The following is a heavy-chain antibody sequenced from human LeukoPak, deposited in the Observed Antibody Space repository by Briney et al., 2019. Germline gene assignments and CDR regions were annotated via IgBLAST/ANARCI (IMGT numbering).Heavy chain of an antibody. CDR1: VGYLGSHY. CDR3: ARGRFGGNIYYFDY. Sequence: SETLSLTCTVSVGYLGSHYWTCIRQPPGKGRECMGSIYHSVITYYNPSLTSRVTISVDTSTNQFSLKLSSMTAADTDVYYCARGRFGGNIYYFDYWGQGTMVTVSS. J-gene: IGHJ4*02. CDR2: IYHSVIT. V-gene: IGHV4-38-2*02. D-gene: IGHD4-23*01.